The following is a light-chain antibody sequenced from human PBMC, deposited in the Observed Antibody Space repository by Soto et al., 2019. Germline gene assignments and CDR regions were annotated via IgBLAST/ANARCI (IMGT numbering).Light chain of an antibody. CDR1: SSDVGAYNS. CDR3: NSHGGSNNFWV. J-gene: IGLJ3*02. CDR2: EVN. V-gene: IGLV2-8*01. Sequence: QSVLTQPPSASGSHGQSVTISCTGTSSDVGAYNSVSWYQQHPGKAPRLMIYEVNKRPSGVPDRFSGSKSGNMASLTVSGLQAEDEADYYCNSHGGSNNFWVFGGGTQLTVL.